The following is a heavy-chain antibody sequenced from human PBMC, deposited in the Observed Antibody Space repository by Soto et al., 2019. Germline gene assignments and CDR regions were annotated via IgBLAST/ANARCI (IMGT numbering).Heavy chain of an antibody. D-gene: IGHD2-15*01. V-gene: IGHV1-24*01. CDR1: GYTLTELS. CDR3: AALGYCSGGSCHYNWFDP. Sequence: ASVKVSCKVSGYTLTELSMHWVRQAPGKGLEWMGGFDPEDGETIYAQKFQGRVTMTEDTSTSTAYMELRSLRSDDTAVYYCAALGYCSGGSCHYNWFDPWGQGTLVTVS. J-gene: IGHJ5*02. CDR2: FDPEDGET.